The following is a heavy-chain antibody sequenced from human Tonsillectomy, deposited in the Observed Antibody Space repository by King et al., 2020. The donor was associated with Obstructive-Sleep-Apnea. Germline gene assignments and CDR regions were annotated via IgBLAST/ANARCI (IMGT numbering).Heavy chain of an antibody. J-gene: IGHJ6*02. D-gene: IGHD3-10*01. CDR1: GGSFSGYY. Sequence: VQLQQWGAGLLKPSETLSLTCAVYGGSFSGYYWSWIRQPPGKGLEWIGEINHSGSTNYNPSLKSRVTISVDTSKNQFSLKLSSVTAADPAVYYCARLSRFGEYISNVWGQGTTVTVSS. CDR3: ARLSRFGEYISNV. V-gene: IGHV4-34*01. CDR2: INHSGST.